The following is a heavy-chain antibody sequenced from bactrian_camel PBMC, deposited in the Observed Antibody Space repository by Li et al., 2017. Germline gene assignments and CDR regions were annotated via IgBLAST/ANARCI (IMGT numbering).Heavy chain of an antibody. J-gene: IGHJ4*01. CDR1: GFTFSSYS. V-gene: IGHV3S6*01. CDR2: IWYDGTRT. Sequence: HVQLVESGGGLVQPGGSLRLSCAASGFTFSSYSMSWVHQAPGKGLEWVAGIWYDGTRTYAADSVKGRFTISRDNAKNTVLLQMDSLQSEDTALYYCVRELGRVVAGDTYNYWGQGTQVTVS. D-gene: IGHD6*01. CDR3: VRELGRVVAGDTYNY.